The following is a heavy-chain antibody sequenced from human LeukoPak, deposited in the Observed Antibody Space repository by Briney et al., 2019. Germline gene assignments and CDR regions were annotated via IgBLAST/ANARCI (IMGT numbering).Heavy chain of an antibody. D-gene: IGHD3-22*01. Sequence: ASVKVSCKASGYTFTGYYMHWVRQAPGQGLEWMGWINPNSGGTNYAQKFQGRVTITTDESTSTAYMELSSLRSEDTAVYYCARNSISDYYDSSGYLDYWGQGTLVTVSS. V-gene: IGHV1-2*02. CDR2: INPNSGGT. CDR1: GYTFTGYY. J-gene: IGHJ4*02. CDR3: ARNSISDYYDSSGYLDY.